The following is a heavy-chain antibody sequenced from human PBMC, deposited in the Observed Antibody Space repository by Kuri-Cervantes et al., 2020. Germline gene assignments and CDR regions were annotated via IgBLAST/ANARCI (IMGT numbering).Heavy chain of an antibody. CDR1: GYTFTSCA. CDR2: INAGNGNT. CDR3: ARGDGSGSYYRSDYYYYYMDV. D-gene: IGHD3-10*01. J-gene: IGHJ6*03. Sequence: GGSLRLSCAASGYTFTSCAMHWVRQAPGQRLEWMGWINAGNGNTKYSQKFQGRVTITRDTSASTAYMELSSLRSEDTAVYYCARGDGSGSYYRSDYYYYYMDVWGKGTTVTVSS. V-gene: IGHV1-3*01.